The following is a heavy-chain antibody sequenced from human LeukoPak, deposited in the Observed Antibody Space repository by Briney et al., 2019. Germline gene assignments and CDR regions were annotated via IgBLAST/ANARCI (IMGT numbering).Heavy chain of an antibody. J-gene: IGHJ3*02. CDR3: ARVGIAVAGDAFDI. Sequence: ASVKVSCKASGYTFTGYYMHWVRQAPGQGLEWMGWINPNSGGTNYAQKFQGRVTMTRDTSISTAYMELSRLRSDDTAVYYCARVGIAVAGDAFDIWGQGTMVTVSS. V-gene: IGHV1-2*02. CDR2: INPNSGGT. CDR1: GYTFTGYY. D-gene: IGHD6-19*01.